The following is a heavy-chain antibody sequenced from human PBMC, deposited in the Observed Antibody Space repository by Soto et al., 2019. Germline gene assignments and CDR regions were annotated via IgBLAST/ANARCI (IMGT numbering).Heavy chain of an antibody. D-gene: IGHD3-22*01. J-gene: IGHJ4*02. CDR3: ARAIGGYPYYFDY. CDR2: IYHSGST. V-gene: IGHV4-4*02. CDR1: GGSISSSNW. Sequence: SETLSLTCAVSGGSISSSNWWSWVRQPPGKGLEWIGEIYHSGSTNYNPSLKSRVTISVDKSKNQFSLKLSSVTAADTAVYYCARAIGGYPYYFDYWGQGTLVTVSS.